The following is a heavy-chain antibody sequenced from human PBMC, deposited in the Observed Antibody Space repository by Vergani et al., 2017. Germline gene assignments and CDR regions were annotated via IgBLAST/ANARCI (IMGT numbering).Heavy chain of an antibody. Sequence: QVQLVESGGGVVQPGRSLRLSCAASGFTFSSYGMHWVRQAPGKGLEWVAVISYDGSNKYYADSVKGRFTIARDNSKNTLYLKMNSLRAEETAVYYCSKDTASYSNYYYYGMDVWGQGTTVTVSS. J-gene: IGHJ6*02. CDR1: GFTFSSYG. V-gene: IGHV3-30*18. CDR2: ISYDGSNK. D-gene: IGHD4-11*01. CDR3: SKDTASYSNYYYYGMDV.